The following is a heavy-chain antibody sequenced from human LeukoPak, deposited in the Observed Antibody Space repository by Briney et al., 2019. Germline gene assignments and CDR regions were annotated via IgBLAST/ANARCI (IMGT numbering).Heavy chain of an antibody. V-gene: IGHV4-31*03. D-gene: IGHD3-3*01. CDR2: IYYSGST. CDR3: ARGTRKYYDFWSGYYWFDP. J-gene: IGHJ5*02. Sequence: SETLSLTCTVSGGSISSSSYYWGWIRQPPGKGLEWIGYIYYSGSTYYNPSLKSRVTISVDTSKNQFSLKLSSVTAADTAVYYCARGTRKYYDFWSGYYWFDPWGQGTLVTVSS. CDR1: GGSISSSSYY.